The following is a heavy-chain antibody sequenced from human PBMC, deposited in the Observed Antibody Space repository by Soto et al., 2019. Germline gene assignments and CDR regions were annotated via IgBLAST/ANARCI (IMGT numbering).Heavy chain of an antibody. CDR3: ARGAELELPTRYFDY. D-gene: IGHD1-7*01. CDR2: IYYSGST. Sequence: QVQLQESGPGLVKPSQTLSLTCTVSGGSISSGGYYWSWIRQHPGKGLEWIGYIYYSGSTYYNPSLKSRVTISVDTSKNQFSLKLSSVTAADTAVYYCARGAELELPTRYFDYWGQGTLVTVSS. J-gene: IGHJ4*02. V-gene: IGHV4-31*03. CDR1: GGSISSGGYY.